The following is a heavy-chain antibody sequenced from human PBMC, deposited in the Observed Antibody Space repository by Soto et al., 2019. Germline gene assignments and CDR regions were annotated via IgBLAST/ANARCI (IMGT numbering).Heavy chain of an antibody. CDR1: GFTFSSNG. CDR3: AKVKEKGSIVVVIPFDY. V-gene: IGHV3-30*18. D-gene: IGHD3-22*01. CDR2: ISYDGSNK. J-gene: IGHJ4*02. Sequence: VQLVESGGGVVQPGRSLRLSCAASGFTFSSNGMHWVRQAPGKGLEWVAVISYDGSNKYYADSVKGRFTISRDNSKNTLYLQMNSLRAEDTAVYYCAKVKEKGSIVVVIPFDYWGQGTLVTVSS.